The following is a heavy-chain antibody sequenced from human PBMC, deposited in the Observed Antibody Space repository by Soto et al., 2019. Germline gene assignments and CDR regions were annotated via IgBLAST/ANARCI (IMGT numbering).Heavy chain of an antibody. V-gene: IGHV3-7*01. J-gene: IGHJ5*02. Sequence: PGGSXRLSCAASGFTFSSYWMSWVRQAPGKGLEWVANIKQDGSEKYYADSVKGRFTISRDNSKNTLYLQMNSLRAEDTAVYYCARGLYCTNGVCSRSWFDPWGQGTLVTVSS. CDR2: IKQDGSEK. CDR3: ARGLYCTNGVCSRSWFDP. CDR1: GFTFSSYW. D-gene: IGHD2-8*01.